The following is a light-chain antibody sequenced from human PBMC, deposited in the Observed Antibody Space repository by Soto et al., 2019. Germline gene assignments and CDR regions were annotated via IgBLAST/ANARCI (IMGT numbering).Light chain of an antibody. CDR3: QKYNTSPQT. Sequence: DIQMTQSPSSLSASVGDRVTITCRASQGILDYVAWFQQNPGKAPRLLIYAASTLHSGVPSRFSGSGSGTDLTLTISSLQPEDVTTYYCQKYNTSPQTFGQGTKVENK. J-gene: IGKJ1*01. V-gene: IGKV1-27*01. CDR2: AAS. CDR1: QGILDY.